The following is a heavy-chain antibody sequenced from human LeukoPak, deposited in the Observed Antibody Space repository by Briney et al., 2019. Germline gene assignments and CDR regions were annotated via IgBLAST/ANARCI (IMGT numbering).Heavy chain of an antibody. CDR1: GGTFSSYA. V-gene: IGHV1-69*04. CDR3: ARLRQVAATWTDYYYYGMDV. Sequence: ASVKVSCKASGGTFSSYAVSWVRQAPGQGLEWMGRINPILAIANYAQKFQGRVTITADKSTSTAYMELSSLRSEDTAVYYCARLRQVAATWTDYYYYGMDVWGQGTTVTVSS. J-gene: IGHJ6*02. CDR2: INPILAIA. D-gene: IGHD2-15*01.